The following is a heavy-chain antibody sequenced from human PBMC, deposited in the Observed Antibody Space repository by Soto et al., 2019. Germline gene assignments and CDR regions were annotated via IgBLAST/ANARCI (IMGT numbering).Heavy chain of an antibody. D-gene: IGHD2-15*01. CDR3: ARIKLVDFFFINVDVYDMDV. CDR2: ISSDSRYI. Sequence: LGGSLRLSCAASGFTLSNYAVNWVRQAPGKGLEWVSYISSDSRYIYHGDSVKGRFTIPRDNARNSVDLQMNSLRDEDTAVYYCARIKLVDFFFINVDVYDMDVWGQGTPVTVSS. J-gene: IGHJ6*02. CDR1: GFTLSNYA. V-gene: IGHV3-48*02.